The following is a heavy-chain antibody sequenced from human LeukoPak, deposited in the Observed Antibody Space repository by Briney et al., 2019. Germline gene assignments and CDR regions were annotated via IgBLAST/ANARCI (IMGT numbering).Heavy chain of an antibody. CDR2: IWYDGSNK. V-gene: IGHV3-33*01. CDR1: GFTFSSYG. J-gene: IGHJ5*02. D-gene: IGHD5-18*01. CDR3: ARDGQSGYSYGYRNWFDP. Sequence: PGGPLRLSCAASGFTFSSYGMHWVRQAPGKGLEWVAVIWYDGSNKYYADSVKGRFTISRDNSKNTLYLQMNSLRAEDTAVYYCARDGQSGYSYGYRNWFDPWGQGTLVTVSS.